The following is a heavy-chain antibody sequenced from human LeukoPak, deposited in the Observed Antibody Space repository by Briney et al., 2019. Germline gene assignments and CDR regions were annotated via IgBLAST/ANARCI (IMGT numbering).Heavy chain of an antibody. Sequence: MTSETLSLTCTVSGGSISSYYWSWIRQPAGKVLEWIGRIYTSGSTNYNPSLKSRVTMSVDTSKNQFSLKLSSVTAADTAVYYCARDLHYDILTGQNYYYYYYMDVWGKGTTVTVSS. D-gene: IGHD3-9*01. V-gene: IGHV4-4*07. J-gene: IGHJ6*03. CDR2: IYTSGST. CDR3: ARDLHYDILTGQNYYYYYYMDV. CDR1: GGSISSYY.